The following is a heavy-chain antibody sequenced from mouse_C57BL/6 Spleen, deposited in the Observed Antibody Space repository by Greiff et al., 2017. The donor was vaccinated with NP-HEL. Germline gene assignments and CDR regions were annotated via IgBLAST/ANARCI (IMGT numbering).Heavy chain of an antibody. CDR1: GFTFSNYW. Sequence: DVKLVESGGGLVQPGGSMKLSCVASGFTFSNYWMNWVRQSPEKGLEWVAQIRLKSDNYATHYAESVKGRLTISRDDSKSSVYLQMNNLRAEDTGIYYCTSPTGTFAYWGQGTLVTVSA. V-gene: IGHV6-3*01. D-gene: IGHD4-1*02. CDR3: TSPTGTFAY. J-gene: IGHJ3*01. CDR2: IRLKSDNYAT.